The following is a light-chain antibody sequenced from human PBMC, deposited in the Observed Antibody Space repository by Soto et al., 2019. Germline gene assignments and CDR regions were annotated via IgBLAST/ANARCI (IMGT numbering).Light chain of an antibody. Sequence: EIVLTQSPGTLSLSPGERAALSCRASQSLSSSYLAWYQQKPGQAPRLLIFGASSRATGIPDRFSGSGSGTDFTLTISGLEPEDFAVYYCQHFGASPWTFGQGTKVEIK. CDR1: QSLSSSY. V-gene: IGKV3-20*01. J-gene: IGKJ1*01. CDR3: QHFGASPWT. CDR2: GAS.